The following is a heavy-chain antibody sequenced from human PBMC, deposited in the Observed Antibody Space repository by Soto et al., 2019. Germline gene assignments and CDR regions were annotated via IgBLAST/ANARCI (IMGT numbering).Heavy chain of an antibody. CDR1: GFTFSSYA. D-gene: IGHD2-15*01. Sequence: GSLRLSCAASGFTFSSYAMSWVRQAPGKGLEWVSAISGSGGSTYYADSVKGRFTISRDNSKNTLYLQMNSLRAEDTAVYYCAKDNSGYCSGGSCYTGDYWGQGTLVTVSS. CDR3: AKDNSGYCSGGSCYTGDY. CDR2: ISGSGGST. V-gene: IGHV3-23*01. J-gene: IGHJ4*02.